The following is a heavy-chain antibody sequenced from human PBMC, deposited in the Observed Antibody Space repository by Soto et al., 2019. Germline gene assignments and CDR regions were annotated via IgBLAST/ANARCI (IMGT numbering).Heavy chain of an antibody. CDR2: IRSKANSYAT. CDR3: NIAAPPNTNHVDY. J-gene: IGHJ4*02. Sequence: GESLKISCAASGFTFSGSAMHLVRQASGKGLEWVGRIRSKANSYATAYAASVKGRFTISRDDSKNTAYLQMNSLKTEDTAVYYCNIAAPPNTNHVDYWGQGTLVTVSS. D-gene: IGHD6-13*01. V-gene: IGHV3-73*01. CDR1: GFTFSGSA.